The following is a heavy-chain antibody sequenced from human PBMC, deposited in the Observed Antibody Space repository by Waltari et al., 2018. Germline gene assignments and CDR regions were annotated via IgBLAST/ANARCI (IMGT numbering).Heavy chain of an antibody. CDR2: ISGSGGST. Sequence: EVQLVESGGGLVQPGGSLSLSCAASGLTFSSYAMSWVRQAPGKGLEWVSAISGSGGSTYYADSVKGRFTISRDNSKNTLYLQMNSLRAEDTAVYYCAKGGGATVTTSDYWGQGTLVTVSS. CDR1: GLTFSSYA. D-gene: IGHD4-17*01. J-gene: IGHJ4*02. V-gene: IGHV3-23*04. CDR3: AKGGGATVTTSDY.